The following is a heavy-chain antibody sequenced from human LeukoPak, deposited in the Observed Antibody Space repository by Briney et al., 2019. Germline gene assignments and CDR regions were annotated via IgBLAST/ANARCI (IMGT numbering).Heavy chain of an antibody. CDR1: GFTFSSYR. J-gene: IGHJ6*02. Sequence: GGSLRLSCAASGFTFSSYRMNWVRQAPGKGLEWVSYISSSSSTRHYADSVKVRFTISRDNAKNSLYLQMNSLGDEDTAVYYCARGLYGMDVWGQGTTVTVSS. CDR3: ARGLYGMDV. CDR2: ISSSSSTR. V-gene: IGHV3-48*02.